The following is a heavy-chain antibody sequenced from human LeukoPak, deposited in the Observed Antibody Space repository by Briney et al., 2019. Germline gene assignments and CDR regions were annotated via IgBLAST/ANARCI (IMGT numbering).Heavy chain of an antibody. CDR3: SRGLDSRKLGY. D-gene: IGHD3-22*01. J-gene: IGHJ4*02. Sequence: SETLSLTCTVSGASLSSDDHYWNWIRQSPGKGLEWIGSIHPSGILYNNPSLESRLTISKDTSKNQFSLNLNSVTAADTAVYFCSRGLDSRKLGYWGQGPLVTVSS. CDR2: IHPSGIL. CDR1: GASLSSDDHY. V-gene: IGHV4-31*03.